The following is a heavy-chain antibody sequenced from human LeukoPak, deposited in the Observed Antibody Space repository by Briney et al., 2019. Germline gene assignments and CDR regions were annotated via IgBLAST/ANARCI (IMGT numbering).Heavy chain of an antibody. J-gene: IGHJ6*03. V-gene: IGHV4-34*01. CDR2: INHSGST. CDR1: GVSFSGYY. D-gene: IGHD3-10*01. Sequence: SETLSLTWAVYGVSFSGYYWSWIRQPPGKGLEWIGEINHSGSTNYNPSLKSRVTISVDTSKNQFSLKLSSVTAADTAVYYCARGRTKSPSMVRGVYFYYYYMDVWGKGTTVTVSS. CDR3: ARGRTKSPSMVRGVYFYYYYMDV.